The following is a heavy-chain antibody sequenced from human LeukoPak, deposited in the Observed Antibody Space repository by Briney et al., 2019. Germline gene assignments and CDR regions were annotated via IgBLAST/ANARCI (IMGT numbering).Heavy chain of an antibody. CDR3: AIPNYDSSGYYYYYYYGMDV. CDR2: IIPIFGTA. V-gene: IGHV1-69*13. J-gene: IGHJ6*02. CDR1: GGTFSSYA. Sequence: GASAKVSCTASGGTFSSYAISWVRQAPGQGLEWMGGIIPIFGTANYAQKFQGRVTITADESTSTAYMELSSLRSEDTAVYYCAIPNYDSSGYYYYYYYGMDVWGQGTTVTVSS. D-gene: IGHD3-22*01.